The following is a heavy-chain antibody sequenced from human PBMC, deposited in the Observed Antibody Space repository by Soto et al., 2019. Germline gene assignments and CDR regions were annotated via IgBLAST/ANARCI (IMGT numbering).Heavy chain of an antibody. CDR3: ARHPIVVVPAAIWAAFDI. Sequence: PGESLKISCKGSGYSFTSYCIGWVRQMPGKGLEWMGISYPGDSDTRYSPSFQGQVTISADKSISTAYLQWSSLKASDTAMYYCARHPIVVVPAAIWAAFDIWGQGTMVTVSS. D-gene: IGHD2-2*02. J-gene: IGHJ3*02. V-gene: IGHV5-51*01. CDR2: SYPGDSDT. CDR1: GYSFTSYC.